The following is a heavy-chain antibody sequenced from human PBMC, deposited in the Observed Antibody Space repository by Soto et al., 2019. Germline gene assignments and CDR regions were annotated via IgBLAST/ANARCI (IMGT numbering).Heavy chain of an antibody. CDR3: TRDPHALDY. CDR2: IHISGSPI. D-gene: IGHD2-8*01. J-gene: IGHJ4*02. V-gene: IGHV3-48*01. Sequence: GGSLRLSCAASGFTFSSYAMSWVRQAPGKGLEWVSYIHISGSPIHYGDTVKGRFIISRDNARKSLYLQMNNLRADDTAVYYCTRDPHALDYWGQGTLVTVSS. CDR1: GFTFSSYA.